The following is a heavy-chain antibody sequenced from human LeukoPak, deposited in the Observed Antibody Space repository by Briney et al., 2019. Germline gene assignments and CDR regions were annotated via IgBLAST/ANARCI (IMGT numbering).Heavy chain of an antibody. CDR3: ARAAIAAADRVEWFDP. V-gene: IGHV4-59*01. CDR1: GGSISSYY. D-gene: IGHD6-13*01. Sequence: PSETLSLTCTVSGGSISSYYWSWIRQPPGKGLEWIGYIYYSGSTNYNPSLKSRVTISVDTSKNQFSLKLSSVTAAETAVYYCARAAIAAADRVEWFDPWGQGTLVTVSS. CDR2: IYYSGST. J-gene: IGHJ5*02.